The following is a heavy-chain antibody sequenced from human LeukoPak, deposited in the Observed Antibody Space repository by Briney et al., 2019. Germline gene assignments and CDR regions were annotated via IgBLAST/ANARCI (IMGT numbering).Heavy chain of an antibody. CDR3: ARIPWLQSPKLDY. J-gene: IGHJ4*02. V-gene: IGHV5-51*01. Sequence: GESLKISCKGSGYNFPTYWIGWVRQMPGKGLEWIGIIYPDDSDTRYSPSFQGQVTISADESISTAYLQWSSLKASDTAMYYCARIPWLQSPKLDYWGQGTLVTVSS. CDR1: GYNFPTYW. D-gene: IGHD5-24*01. CDR2: IYPDDSDT.